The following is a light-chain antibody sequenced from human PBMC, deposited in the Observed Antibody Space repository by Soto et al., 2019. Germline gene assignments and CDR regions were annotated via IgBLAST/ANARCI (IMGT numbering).Light chain of an antibody. CDR1: QGISNY. V-gene: IGKV1-27*01. CDR3: QKYNSAPSLT. CDR2: AAS. Sequence: DIQMTQSPSSLSASVGARVTITCRASQGISNYLAWYQQKPGKVPKLLIYAASTLQSGVPSQFSGSGSGTDFTLTISSLQPEEVATYYCQKYNSAPSLTFGGGTKVEIK. J-gene: IGKJ4*01.